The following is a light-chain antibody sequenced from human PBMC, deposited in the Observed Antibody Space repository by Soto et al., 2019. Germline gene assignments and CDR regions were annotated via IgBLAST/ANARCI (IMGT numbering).Light chain of an antibody. CDR3: MQGTHWPWT. V-gene: IGKV2-30*01. CDR2: QVS. J-gene: IGKJ1*01. Sequence: DVVVTQSPLSLPVTLGQPASISCKSSQGLVYSDGNTFLNWFQQRPGQSPRRLIYQVSKRDSGVPDRVSGSGSGTDLTLKINSVEAEDVGVYYCMQGTHWPWTFGQGTKVEIK. CDR1: QGLVYSDGNTF.